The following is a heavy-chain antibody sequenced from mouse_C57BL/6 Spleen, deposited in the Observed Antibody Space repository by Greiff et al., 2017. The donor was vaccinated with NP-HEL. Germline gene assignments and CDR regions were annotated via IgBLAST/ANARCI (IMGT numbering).Heavy chain of an antibody. J-gene: IGHJ2*01. V-gene: IGHV1-82*01. CDR3: ARRGLAFFDY. CDR2: IYPGDGDT. Sequence: VQLQQSGPELVKPGASVKISCKASGYAFSSSWMNWVKQRPGKGLEWIGRIYPGDGDTNYNGKFKGKATLTADKSSSTAYMQLSSLTSEDSAVYFCARRGLAFFDYWGQGTTLTVSS. D-gene: IGHD3-3*01. CDR1: GYAFSSSW.